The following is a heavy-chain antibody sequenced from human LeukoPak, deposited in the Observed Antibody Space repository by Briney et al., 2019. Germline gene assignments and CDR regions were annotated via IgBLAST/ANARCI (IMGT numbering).Heavy chain of an antibody. CDR2: IYYSGCT. Sequence: SETLSLTCTVSGGSISSSSYYWGWIRQPPGKGLEWIGSIYYSGCTYYNPSLKSRVAISVDTSKNQFSLKLSSVTAADTAVYYCARANMVRGDPYFDYWGQGTLVTVSS. CDR1: GGSISSSSYY. D-gene: IGHD3-10*01. J-gene: IGHJ4*02. V-gene: IGHV4-39*01. CDR3: ARANMVRGDPYFDY.